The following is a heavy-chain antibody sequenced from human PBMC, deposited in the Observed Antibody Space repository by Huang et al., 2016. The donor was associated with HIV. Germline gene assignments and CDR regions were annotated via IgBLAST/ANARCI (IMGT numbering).Heavy chain of an antibody. J-gene: IGHJ4*02. V-gene: IGHV3-30*02. CDR3: AKEFYGDYGAAFDY. CDR1: GFTFSSYG. D-gene: IGHD4-17*01. Sequence: QVQLVESGGGVVQPGGSLRLSCAASGFTFSSYGMHWVRQGPGKGGEWVAFIRVDGSNKYYADSVKGRFTISRDNSRNTLYLQMNSLRAEDTAVYYCAKEFYGDYGAAFDYWGQGTLVTVSS. CDR2: IRVDGSNK.